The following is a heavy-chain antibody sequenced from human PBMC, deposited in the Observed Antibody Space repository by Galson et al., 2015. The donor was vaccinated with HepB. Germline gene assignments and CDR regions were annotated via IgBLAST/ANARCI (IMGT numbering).Heavy chain of an antibody. CDR2: ISSSGSTI. CDR1: GFTFSSYE. CDR3: ARDGVCSSTSCYAGPYYYGMDV. D-gene: IGHD2-2*01. Sequence: SLRLSCAASGFTFSSYEMNWVRQAPGKGLEWVSYISSSGSTIYYADSVKGRFTISRDNAKNSLYLQMNSLRAEDTAVYYCARDGVCSSTSCYAGPYYYGMDVWGQGTTVTVSS. V-gene: IGHV3-48*03. J-gene: IGHJ6*02.